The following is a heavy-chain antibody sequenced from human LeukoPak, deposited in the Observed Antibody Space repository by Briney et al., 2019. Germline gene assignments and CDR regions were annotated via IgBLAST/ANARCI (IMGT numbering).Heavy chain of an antibody. CDR3: ARSVEGYCSGGSCYYYYYYMDV. Sequence: SETLSLTCAVYGGSFSGYYWSWIRQPPGKGLEWIGYIYYSGSTNYNPSLKSRVTISVDTSKNQFSLKLSSVTAADTAMYYCARSVEGYCSGGSCYYYYYYMDVWGKGTTVTVSS. CDR2: IYYSGST. CDR1: GGSFSGYY. D-gene: IGHD2-15*01. J-gene: IGHJ6*03. V-gene: IGHV4-59*01.